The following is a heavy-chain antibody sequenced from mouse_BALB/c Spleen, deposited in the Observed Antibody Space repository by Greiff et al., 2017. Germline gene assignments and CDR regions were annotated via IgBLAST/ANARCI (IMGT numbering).Heavy chain of an antibody. Sequence: EVKLMESGAELVKPGASVKLSCTASGFNIKDTYMHWVKQRPEQGLEWIGRIDPANGNTKYDPKFQGKATITADTSSNTAYLQLSSLTSEDTAVYYCARGGIYYDYDDAMDYWGQGTSVTVSS. CDR1: GFNIKDTY. J-gene: IGHJ4*01. CDR2: IDPANGNT. D-gene: IGHD2-4*01. V-gene: IGHV14-3*02. CDR3: ARGGIYYDYDDAMDY.